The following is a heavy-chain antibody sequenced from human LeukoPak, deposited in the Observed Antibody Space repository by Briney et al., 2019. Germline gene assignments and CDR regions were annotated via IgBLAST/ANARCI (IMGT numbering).Heavy chain of an antibody. J-gene: IGHJ5*02. D-gene: IGHD5-12*01. CDR2: LTDSGDAT. V-gene: IGHV3-23*01. CDR1: GFTFSHYA. Sequence: GGSLRLSCAVSGFTFSHYAMSWVRQAPGTGLEWVGSLTDSGDATYYADPVKGRLTISRDNSNSTLYLHISGLRDEDTAVYYCARGYSHNSGGWLDPWGQGTLVTVPS. CDR3: ARGYSHNSGGWLDP.